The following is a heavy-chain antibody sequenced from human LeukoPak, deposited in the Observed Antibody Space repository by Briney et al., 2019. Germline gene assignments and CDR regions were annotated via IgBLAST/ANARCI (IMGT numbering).Heavy chain of an antibody. J-gene: IGHJ4*02. Sequence: SETLSLTCAVYGGSFSGYYWSWIRQPPGKGLEWIGEINHSGSTNYNPSLKSRVTISVDTSKNQFSLKLSSVTAADTAVYYCATVEDTAMVHDYWGQGTLVTVSS. D-gene: IGHD5-18*01. V-gene: IGHV4-34*01. CDR1: GGSFSGYY. CDR3: ATVEDTAMVHDY. CDR2: INHSGST.